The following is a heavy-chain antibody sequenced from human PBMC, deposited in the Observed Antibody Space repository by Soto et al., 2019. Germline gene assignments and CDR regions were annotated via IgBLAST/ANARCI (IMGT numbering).Heavy chain of an antibody. J-gene: IGHJ6*02. D-gene: IGHD5-18*01. V-gene: IGHV1-8*01. CDR3: ARVRGYSYGYDYYYYGMDV. CDR1: GYTFTSYD. Sequence: ASVKVSCKASGYTFTSYDINWVRQATGQGLEWMGWMNPNSGNTGYAQKFQGRVTMTRNTSISTAYMELSSLRSEDTAVYYCARVRGYSYGYDYYYYGMDVWGQGTTVTVSS. CDR2: MNPNSGNT.